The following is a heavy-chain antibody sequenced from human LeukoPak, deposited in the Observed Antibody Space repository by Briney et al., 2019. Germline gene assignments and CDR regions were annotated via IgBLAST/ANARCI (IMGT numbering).Heavy chain of an antibody. CDR2: VRYDGSND. J-gene: IGHJ4*02. V-gene: IGHV3-33*01. Sequence: PAETLRLSCAASGYVFSNDGIHGCLREPPKRLQEGTGVRYDGSNDYYTESLKGRFTISIDNSKNKLYLQMSNLTAADTAGYYCARESGGGYHSEGTKYWGLGTLVTVSS. CDR1: GYVFSNDG. CDR3: ARESGGGYHSEGTKY. D-gene: IGHD2-8*02.